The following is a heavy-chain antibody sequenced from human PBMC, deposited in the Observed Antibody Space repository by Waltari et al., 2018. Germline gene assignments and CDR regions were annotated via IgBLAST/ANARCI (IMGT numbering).Heavy chain of an antibody. J-gene: IGHJ4*02. Sequence: APGQGLEWMGGIIPIFGTANYAQKFQGRVTITTDESTSTAYMELSSLRSEDTAVYYCARETYCSGGSCYSNFDYWGQGTLVTVSS. D-gene: IGHD2-15*01. CDR3: ARETYCSGGSCYSNFDY. CDR2: IIPIFGTA. V-gene: IGHV1-69*05.